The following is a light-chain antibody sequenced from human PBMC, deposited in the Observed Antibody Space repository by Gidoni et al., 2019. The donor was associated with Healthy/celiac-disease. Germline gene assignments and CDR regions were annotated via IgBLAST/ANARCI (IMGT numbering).Light chain of an antibody. CDR2: DAS. J-gene: IGKJ3*01. V-gene: IGKV1-33*01. CDR3: QQYDNLPV. Sequence: DIQMTQSPYSLSASVGDRVTLTCQASQDISNYLNWYQQKPGKAPKLLIYDASNLETGVPSRFSGSGSGTDFTFTISSLQPEDIATYYCQQYDNLPVFGPGTKVDIK. CDR1: QDISNY.